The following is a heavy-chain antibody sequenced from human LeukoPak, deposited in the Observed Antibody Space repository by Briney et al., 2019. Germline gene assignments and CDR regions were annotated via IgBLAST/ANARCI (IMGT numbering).Heavy chain of an antibody. Sequence: GGSLRLSCAASGFTFSSYEMHWVRQAPGKGLEWVSYISSSGSTIYYADSVKSRFTISRDNAKNSLYLQMNSLRAEDTAVYYCARDYGGSSPFDYWGQGTLVTVSS. CDR2: ISSSGSTI. V-gene: IGHV3-48*03. D-gene: IGHD4-23*01. CDR1: GFTFSSYE. CDR3: ARDYGGSSPFDY. J-gene: IGHJ4*02.